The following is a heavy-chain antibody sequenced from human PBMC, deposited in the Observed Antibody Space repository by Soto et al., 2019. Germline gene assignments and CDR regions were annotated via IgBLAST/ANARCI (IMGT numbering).Heavy chain of an antibody. V-gene: IGHV1-24*01. D-gene: IGHD2-15*01. CDR2: FDPEDGET. CDR3: ATRGYCSGGSCPALANDAFDI. J-gene: IGHJ3*02. Sequence: ASVKVFCKVSGYTLTELSMHWVRQAPGKGLEWMGGFDPEDGETIYAQKFQGRVTMTEDTSTDTAYMELSSLRSEDTAVYYCATRGYCSGGSCPALANDAFDIWGQGTMVTVSS. CDR1: GYTLTELS.